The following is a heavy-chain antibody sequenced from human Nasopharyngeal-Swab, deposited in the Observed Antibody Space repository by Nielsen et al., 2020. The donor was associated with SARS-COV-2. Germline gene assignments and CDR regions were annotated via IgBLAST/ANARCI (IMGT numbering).Heavy chain of an antibody. V-gene: IGHV3-53*01. CDR2: IYSGGTT. CDR3: AKGLFGEYYYYGMDV. D-gene: IGHD3-16*01. J-gene: IGHJ6*02. CDR1: GFSFSDYY. Sequence: GESLTLSCAASGFSFSDYYMSWVRQAPGKGLEWVSVIYSGGTTYYADSVKGRFTISRDNSKSTLYLQMNSLRAEDTAVYYCAKGLFGEYYYYGMDVWGQGTTVNVSS.